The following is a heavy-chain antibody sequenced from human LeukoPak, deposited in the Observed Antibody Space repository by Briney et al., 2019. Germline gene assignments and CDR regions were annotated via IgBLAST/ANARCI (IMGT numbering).Heavy chain of an antibody. CDR2: IYYSGST. CDR3: ARDPPEGHTYYYGSGSYYGYMDV. J-gene: IGHJ6*03. D-gene: IGHD3-10*01. Sequence: PSETLSLTCTVSGGSISSSSYYWGWIRQPPGKGLEWIGSIYYSGSTYYNPPLKSRVTISVDTSKNQFSLKLSSVTAADTAVYYCARDPPEGHTYYYGSGSYYGYMDVWGKGTTVTVSS. CDR1: GGSISSSSYY. V-gene: IGHV4-39*07.